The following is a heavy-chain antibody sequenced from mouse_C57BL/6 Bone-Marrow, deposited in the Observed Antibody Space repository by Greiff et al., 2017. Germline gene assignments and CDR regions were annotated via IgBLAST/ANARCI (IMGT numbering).Heavy chain of an antibody. Sequence: VQGVESGPGLVQPSQSLSITCTVSGFSLTSYGVHWFRQSPGKGLAWLGVIWRGGSTDYNAAFMSRMSITKDNSKSQVFFKMNSLQADDTAIYFCAKTTVVAHGYFDVWGTGTTVTVSS. CDR1: GFSLTSYG. CDR3: AKTTVVAHGYFDV. V-gene: IGHV2-5*01. D-gene: IGHD1-1*01. J-gene: IGHJ1*03. CDR2: IWRGGST.